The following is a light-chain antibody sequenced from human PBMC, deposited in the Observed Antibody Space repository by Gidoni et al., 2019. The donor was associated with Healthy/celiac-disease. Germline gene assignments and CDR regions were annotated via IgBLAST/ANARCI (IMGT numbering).Light chain of an antibody. V-gene: IGKV3D-15*01. Sequence: EIVMTQSPAPLSVSPGARATLSCRASQSVSSNLAGYQQKPGQNPRLLIYGASTRATGIPARLSGSGSGTEFRLTISSMQSEDFAVYYCQQYNNWAPYTFXHXTKLEIK. CDR3: QQYNNWAPYT. CDR1: QSVSSN. J-gene: IGKJ2*01. CDR2: GAS.